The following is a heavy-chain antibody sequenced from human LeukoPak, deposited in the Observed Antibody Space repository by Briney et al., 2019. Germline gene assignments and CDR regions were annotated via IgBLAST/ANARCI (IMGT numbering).Heavy chain of an antibody. Sequence: GGSLRLSCAASGFTFSDYYMSWIRQAPGKGLEWVSYISSSGSTKYYTDSVKGRFTISRDNAKNSLYLQMNSLRAEDTAVYYCASQMDYSGAFDIWGQGTMVTVSS. V-gene: IGHV3-11*04. J-gene: IGHJ3*02. CDR1: GFTFSDYY. CDR2: ISSSGSTK. D-gene: IGHD2-15*01. CDR3: ASQMDYSGAFDI.